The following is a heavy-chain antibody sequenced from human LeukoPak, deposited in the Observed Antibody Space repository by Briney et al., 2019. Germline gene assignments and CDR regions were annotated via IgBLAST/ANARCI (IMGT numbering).Heavy chain of an antibody. J-gene: IGHJ4*02. V-gene: IGHV4-59*01. D-gene: IGHD7-27*01. CDR1: GGSISSYY. Sequence: SETLSLTCTVSGGSISSYYWSWIRQPPGKGLEWIGYIYYSGSTNYNPSLKSRVTISVDTSKNQFSLKLSSVAAADTAVYYCARDNWGWGYFDYWGQGTLVTVSS. CDR2: IYYSGST. CDR3: ARDNWGWGYFDY.